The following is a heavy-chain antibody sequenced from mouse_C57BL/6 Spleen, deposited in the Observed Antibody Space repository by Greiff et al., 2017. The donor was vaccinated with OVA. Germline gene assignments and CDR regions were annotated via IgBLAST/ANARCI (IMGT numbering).Heavy chain of an antibody. D-gene: IGHD2-1*01. J-gene: IGHJ2*01. CDR2: INPSNGGT. V-gene: IGHV1-53*01. Sequence: QVQLQQSGTELVKPGASVKLSCKASGYTFTSYGMHWVKQRPGQGLEWIGNINPSNGGTNYNEKLKGKATLTADKSSSTAYMQLSSLTSEDSSVYYCARRCVYGNYFDYWGQGTTLTVSS. CDR1: GYTFTSYG. CDR3: ARRCVYGNYFDY.